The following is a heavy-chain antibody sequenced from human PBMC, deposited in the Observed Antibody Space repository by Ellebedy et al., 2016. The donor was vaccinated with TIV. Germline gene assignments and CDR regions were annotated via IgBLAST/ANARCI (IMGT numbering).Heavy chain of an antibody. CDR2: INQDGSEK. CDR1: GFTFSSYW. V-gene: IGHV3-7*01. CDR3: ARCYYGSGSYLYYYYYYMDV. J-gene: IGHJ6*03. D-gene: IGHD3-10*01. Sequence: GESLKISXAASGFTFSSYWMSWVRQAPGKGLEWVANINQDGSEKYYVDSVKGRFTISRDNAKNSLYLQMNSLRAEDTAVYYCARCYYGSGSYLYYYYYYMDVWGKGTTVTVSS.